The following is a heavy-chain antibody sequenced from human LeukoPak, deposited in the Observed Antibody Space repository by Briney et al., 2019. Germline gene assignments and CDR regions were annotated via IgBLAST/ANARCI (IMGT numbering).Heavy chain of an antibody. J-gene: IGHJ2*01. CDR1: GFTFSSYA. Sequence: GGSLRLSCAASGFTFSSYAMSWVRQAPGKGLEWVALIWNDGSDMSYADSVKGRFTISRDNSKNTLDLQMNSLRAEDMAVYYCARGPWASGTQITSLDLWGRGTLVTVSS. CDR2: IWNDGSDM. D-gene: IGHD3-10*01. V-gene: IGHV3-33*08. CDR3: ARGPWASGTQITSLDL.